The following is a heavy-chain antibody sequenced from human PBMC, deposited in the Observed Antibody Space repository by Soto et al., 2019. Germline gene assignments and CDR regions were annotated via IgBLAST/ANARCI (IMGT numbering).Heavy chain of an antibody. D-gene: IGHD3-22*01. CDR3: ARGWGYDSTDYYYAY. CDR1: GGSFNSHT. J-gene: IGHJ4*02. V-gene: IGHV1-69*13. CDR2: IIPIFGTA. Sequence: GASVKASCKASGGSFNSHTIRWVLQAPGQGLEWMGGIIPIFGTANHAQKFQGRVTIIADESTSTVYMELSSLRSDDTAIYYCARGWGYDSTDYYYAYWGQGTLVTVSS.